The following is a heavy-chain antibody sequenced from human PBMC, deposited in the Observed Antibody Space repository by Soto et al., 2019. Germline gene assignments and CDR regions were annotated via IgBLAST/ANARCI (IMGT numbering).Heavy chain of an antibody. Sequence: SETLSLTCAVSSGSISSSNWWSWVRQPPGKGLEWIGEIYHSGSTNYNPSLKSRVTISVDKSKNQFSLKLSSVTAADTAVYYCARASPPNCSSTSCYLVSFDYWGQGTLVTVSS. CDR3: ARASPPNCSSTSCYLVSFDY. CDR1: SGSISSSNW. V-gene: IGHV4-4*02. D-gene: IGHD2-2*01. J-gene: IGHJ4*02. CDR2: IYHSGST.